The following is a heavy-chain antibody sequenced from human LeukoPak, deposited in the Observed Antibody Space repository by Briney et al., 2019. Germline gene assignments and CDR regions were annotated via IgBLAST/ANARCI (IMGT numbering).Heavy chain of an antibody. CDR3: ARDNGPFYGDYGGFRFDP. CDR1: GFTFSSYA. D-gene: IGHD4-17*01. CDR2: ISYDGSNK. J-gene: IGHJ5*02. V-gene: IGHV3-30-3*01. Sequence: GGSLRLSCAASGFTFSSYAMHWVRQAPGKGLEWVAVISYDGSNKYYADSVKGRFTISRDNSKNTLYLQMNSLRAEDTAVYYCARDNGPFYGDYGGFRFDPWGQGTLVTVSS.